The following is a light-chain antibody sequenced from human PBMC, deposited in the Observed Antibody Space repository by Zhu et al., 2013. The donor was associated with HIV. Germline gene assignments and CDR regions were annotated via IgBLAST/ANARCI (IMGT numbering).Light chain of an antibody. CDR3: QQYYDWPPFT. Sequence: EIVMTQSPATLSVSPGERVTLSCRASQSVSSNLAWYQQTPGQAPRLLFYGASTRATGIPARFSVSGSGTEFTLSISSLQSEDFAVYYCQQYYDWPPFTFGGGTKVEYK. CDR2: GAS. J-gene: IGKJ4*01. CDR1: QSVSSN. V-gene: IGKV3-15*01.